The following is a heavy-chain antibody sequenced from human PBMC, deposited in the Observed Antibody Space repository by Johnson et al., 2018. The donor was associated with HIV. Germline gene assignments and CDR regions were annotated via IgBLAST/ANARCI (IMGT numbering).Heavy chain of an antibody. CDR3: ARGRITMIVVDLRGGGFDI. J-gene: IGHJ3*02. Sequence: QVQLVESGGGVVQPGRSLRLSCAASGFTFSSYDMHWVRQAPGKGLEWVAVISFDGSNEYYADSVKGRFTISRDNSKNTRYLQMNSLRVEDTAVYYCARGRITMIVVDLRGGGFDIWGQGTMVTVSS. CDR1: GFTFSSYD. D-gene: IGHD3-22*01. V-gene: IGHV3-30*03. CDR2: ISFDGSNE.